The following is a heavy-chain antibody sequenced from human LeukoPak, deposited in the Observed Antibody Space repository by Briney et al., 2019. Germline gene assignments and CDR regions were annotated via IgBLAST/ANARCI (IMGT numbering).Heavy chain of an antibody. CDR1: GGSFSGYY. Sequence: PSETLSLTCAVYGGSFSGYYWSWIRQPAGKGLEWIGRIYTSGSTNYNPSLKSRVTMSVDTSKNQFSLKLSSVTAADTAVYYCAREVNSTTWRPLDYWGQGTLVTVSS. V-gene: IGHV4-4*07. CDR3: AREVNSTTWRPLDY. J-gene: IGHJ4*02. D-gene: IGHD6-13*01. CDR2: IYTSGST.